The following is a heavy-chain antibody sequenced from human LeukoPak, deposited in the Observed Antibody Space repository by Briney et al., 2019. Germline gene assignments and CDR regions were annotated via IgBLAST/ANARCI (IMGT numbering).Heavy chain of an antibody. CDR1: GGSISSSSYY. CDR2: IYYSGST. J-gene: IGHJ6*03. V-gene: IGHV4-39*01. D-gene: IGHD2-2*02. CDR3: ARLGYCSSTSCYTGYYYYYYMDV. Sequence: SETLSLTCTVSGGSISSSSYYWGWIRQPQGKGLEGVGSIYYSGSTYYNPSLKSPVTISVDTSKNQFSLKLSSVTAADTAVYYCARLGYCSSTSCYTGYYYYYYMDVWGKGTTVTVSS.